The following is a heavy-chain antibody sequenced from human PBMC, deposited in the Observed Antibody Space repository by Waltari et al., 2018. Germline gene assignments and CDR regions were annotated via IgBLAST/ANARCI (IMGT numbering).Heavy chain of an antibody. CDR3: ARVFVYGANSGKRPMDV. J-gene: IGHJ6*03. D-gene: IGHD4-17*01. V-gene: IGHV3-7*01. CDR2: IKQDGSEN. CDR1: GFTLSSYW. Sequence: EVQMVESGGGLVQPGGSLRLSCAASGFTLSSYWMTWVRQAPGKGLEWVANIKQDGSENYYVDSVKGRFTISRDDAKNSLYLQMNSLRNEDTAVYFCARVFVYGANSGKRPMDVWGKGTTVTVSS.